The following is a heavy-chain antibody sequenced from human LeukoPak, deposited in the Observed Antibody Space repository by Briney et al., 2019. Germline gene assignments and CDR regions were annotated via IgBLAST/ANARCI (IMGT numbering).Heavy chain of an antibody. J-gene: IGHJ4*02. D-gene: IGHD3-22*01. V-gene: IGHV3-23*01. CDR2: ISGSGGST. CDR3: AKDMYYYDSSGYFTDDY. Sequence: GGSLRLSCAASGFPFSSYAMSWVRQAPGKGLEWVSAISGSGGSTYYADSEKGRFTISRDNSKNTLYLQMNSLRAEDTAVYYCAKDMYYYDSSGYFTDDYWGQGTLVTVSS. CDR1: GFPFSSYA.